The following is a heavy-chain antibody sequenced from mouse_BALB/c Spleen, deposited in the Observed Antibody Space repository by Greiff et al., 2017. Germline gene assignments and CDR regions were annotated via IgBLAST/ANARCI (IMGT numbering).Heavy chain of an antibody. V-gene: IGHV7-3*02. D-gene: IGHD2-1*01. CDR2: IRNKANGYTT. CDR1: GFTFTDYY. Sequence: EVHLVESGGGLVQPGGSLRLSCATSGFTFTDYYMSWVRQPPGKALEWLGFIRNKANGYTTEYSASVKGRFTISRDNSQSILYLHMNTLRAEDSATYYCAGGNYGDWYFDVWGAGTTVTVSS. CDR3: AGGNYGDWYFDV. J-gene: IGHJ1*01.